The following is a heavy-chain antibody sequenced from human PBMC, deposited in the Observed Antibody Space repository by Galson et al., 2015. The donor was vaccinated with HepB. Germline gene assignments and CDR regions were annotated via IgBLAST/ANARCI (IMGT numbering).Heavy chain of an antibody. J-gene: IGHJ4*02. CDR1: GFTFSGSA. CDR3: TRARSGWYFDY. Sequence: SLRLSCAASGFTFSGSAMHWVRQASGKGLEWVGRIRSKANSYATAYAASVKGRFTISRDDSKNTAYLQMNSLKTEDTAVYYCTRARSGWYFDYWGQGTLVTVSS. V-gene: IGHV3-73*01. CDR2: IRSKANSYAT. D-gene: IGHD6-19*01.